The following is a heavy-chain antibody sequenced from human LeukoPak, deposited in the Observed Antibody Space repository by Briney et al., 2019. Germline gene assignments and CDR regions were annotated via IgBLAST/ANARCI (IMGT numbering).Heavy chain of an antibody. V-gene: IGHV4-59*01. J-gene: IGHJ5*02. D-gene: IGHD6-13*01. CDR3: AREPIAAAGPFDP. CDR1: GGSISSYY. CDR2: IYYSGST. Sequence: PSETLSLTCTVSGGSISSYYWSWIRQPPGKGLEWIGYIYYSGSTNYTPSLKSRVTISVDTSKNQFSLKLSSVTAADTAVYYCAREPIAAAGPFDPWGQGTLVTVSS.